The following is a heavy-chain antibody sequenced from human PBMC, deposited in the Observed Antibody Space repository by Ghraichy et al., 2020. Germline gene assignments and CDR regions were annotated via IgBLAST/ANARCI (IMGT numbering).Heavy chain of an antibody. CDR3: ARGGYCSGGYCFPFDY. V-gene: IGHV3-23*01. Sequence: GGSLRLSCTAFGFSFSSYAMSWVRQTPGKGLEWVSSISDSGDNTNYADFVKGRFTISRDNSRDTLYLQMNSLRAEDTAIYFCARGGYCSGGYCFPFDYWGQGTLVAVS. D-gene: IGHD2-8*02. J-gene: IGHJ4*02. CDR1: GFSFSSYA. CDR2: ISDSGDNT.